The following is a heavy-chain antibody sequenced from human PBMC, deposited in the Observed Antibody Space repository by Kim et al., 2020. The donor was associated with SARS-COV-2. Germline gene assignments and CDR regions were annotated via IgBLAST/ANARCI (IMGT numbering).Heavy chain of an antibody. CDR3: GRRNYGSGSYSFDY. CDR1: GYTFTSYW. D-gene: IGHD3-10*01. V-gene: IGHV5-51*01. CDR2: IFPGDSDT. J-gene: IGHJ4*02. Sequence: GESLKISCKASGYTFTSYWIGWVRQMPGKRLESMGIIFPGDSDTRYSPSIQGQVTISVDKSINTAFLQWNSLEATDTAMYYCGRRNYGSGSYSFDYWCQG.